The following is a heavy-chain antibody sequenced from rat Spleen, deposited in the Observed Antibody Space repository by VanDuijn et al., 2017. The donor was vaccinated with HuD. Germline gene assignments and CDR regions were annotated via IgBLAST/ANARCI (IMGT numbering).Heavy chain of an antibody. Sequence: EVRLVESGGGLVQPGRSLKVSCAASGFTFSDYNMAWVRQAPKKGLEWVATIIYDGTRAHYRDSVKGRFTISRDDAKSTLYLQMDSLRSEDSATYYCASRDYWGQGVMVTVSS. J-gene: IGHJ2*01. CDR3: ASRDY. V-gene: IGHV5-7*01. CDR2: IIYDGTRA. CDR1: GFTFSDYN.